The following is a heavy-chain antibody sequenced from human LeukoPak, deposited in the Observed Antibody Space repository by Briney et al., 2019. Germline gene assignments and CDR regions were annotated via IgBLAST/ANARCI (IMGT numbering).Heavy chain of an antibody. J-gene: IGHJ4*02. CDR1: GGSISSGDYF. V-gene: IGHV4-30-4*01. Sequence: SQTLSLTCSISGGSISSGDYFWTWIRQPPGKGLEYIGYIYYSGTTYYNPSLKSRITMSVDMSANQFSLRLTSVSAADTAVYYCTRAYWIGFHFDSWGQGILVSVSS. CDR2: IYYSGTT. CDR3: TRAYWIGFHFDS. D-gene: IGHD3-3*01.